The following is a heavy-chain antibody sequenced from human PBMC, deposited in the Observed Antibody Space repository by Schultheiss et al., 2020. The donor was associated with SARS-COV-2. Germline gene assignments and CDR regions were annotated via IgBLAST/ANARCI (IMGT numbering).Heavy chain of an antibody. CDR3: ARARAAPPLDYYYYMDV. CDR2: IYYNGGT. Sequence: SETLSLTFTVSGGSINSFYWSWVRQPPGGGLEWIGYIYYNGGTNNNPSLKSRVTISVDTSKNQFSLKLSSVTAADTAVYYCARARAAPPLDYYYYMDVWGKGTTVTVSS. V-gene: IGHV4-59*12. J-gene: IGHJ6*03. D-gene: IGHD2-15*01. CDR1: GGSINSFY.